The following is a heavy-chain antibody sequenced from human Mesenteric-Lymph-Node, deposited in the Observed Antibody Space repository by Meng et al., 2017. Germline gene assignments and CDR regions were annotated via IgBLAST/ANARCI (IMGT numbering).Heavy chain of an antibody. Sequence: RGSLRLSCAASGFTFSSYSMNWVRQAPGKGLEWVSLISWDGGSTYYADSVKGRFTISRDNSKNSLYLQMNSLRAEDTALYYCAKDGMAAAGSSMDVWGQGTTVTVSS. CDR3: AKDGMAAAGSSMDV. CDR2: ISWDGGST. V-gene: IGHV3-43D*04. CDR1: GFTFSSYS. J-gene: IGHJ6*02. D-gene: IGHD6-13*01.